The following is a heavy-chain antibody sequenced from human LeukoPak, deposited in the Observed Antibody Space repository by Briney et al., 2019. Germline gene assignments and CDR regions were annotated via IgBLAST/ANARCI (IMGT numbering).Heavy chain of an antibody. Sequence: SETLSLTCTVSGGSISSYYWSWIRQPAGKGLEWIGRIYTSGSTNYNPSLKSRVTMSVDTSKNQFSLKLSSVTAADTAVYYCARDECSGGSCSFDYWGQGTRVTVSS. V-gene: IGHV4-4*07. D-gene: IGHD2-15*01. CDR2: IYTSGST. CDR3: ARDECSGGSCSFDY. J-gene: IGHJ4*02. CDR1: GGSISSYY.